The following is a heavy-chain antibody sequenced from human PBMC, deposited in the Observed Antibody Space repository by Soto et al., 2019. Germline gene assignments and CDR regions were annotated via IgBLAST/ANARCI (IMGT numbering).Heavy chain of an antibody. CDR1: GDTFTRYA. V-gene: IGHV1-3*01. CDR3: AREEAALDY. J-gene: IGHJ4*02. D-gene: IGHD2-15*01. CDR2: INAGNGNT. Sequence: QVQLVQSGAEVKKPGASVKVSCKASGDTFTRYAMHWVRQAPGQRLEWMGWINAGNGNTKYSQKFQGRVTITRDTSASIAYMELSSLRSEDTAVYYCAREEAALDYWGQGTLVTVPS.